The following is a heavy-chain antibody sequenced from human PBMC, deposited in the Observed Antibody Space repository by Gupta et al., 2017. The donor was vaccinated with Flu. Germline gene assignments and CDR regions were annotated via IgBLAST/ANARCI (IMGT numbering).Heavy chain of an antibody. V-gene: IGHV1-69*01. J-gene: IGHJ2*01. CDR1: GDSFSNYA. CDR3: ARPSSSSWYFDL. CDR2: IIPLFRSP. Sequence: QVHLVQSGAEVKKPGSSVKVSCTASGDSFSNYALNWVRQAPGQGLEWMGGIIPLFRSPNYAQKFQGRVTLTADESTSTAYMELTSLTSDDTAIYYCARPSSSSWYFDLWGRGTLVTVSS. D-gene: IGHD6-6*01.